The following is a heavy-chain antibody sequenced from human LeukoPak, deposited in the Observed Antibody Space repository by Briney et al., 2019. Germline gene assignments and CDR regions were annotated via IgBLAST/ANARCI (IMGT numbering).Heavy chain of an antibody. CDR1: GGSISSGGYY. J-gene: IGHJ3*02. CDR2: IYYSGST. D-gene: IGHD2/OR15-2a*01. Sequence: SQTLSLTCTVSGGSISSGGYYWSWIRQHPGKGLEWIGYIYYSGSTYYNPSLKSRVTISVDTSKNQFSLKLSSVTAADTAVYYCARATTFPSLAFDIWGQGTMVTVPS. CDR3: ARATTFPSLAFDI. V-gene: IGHV4-31*03.